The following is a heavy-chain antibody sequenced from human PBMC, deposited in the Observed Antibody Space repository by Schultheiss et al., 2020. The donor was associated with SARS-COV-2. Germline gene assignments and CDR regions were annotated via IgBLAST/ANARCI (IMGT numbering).Heavy chain of an antibody. D-gene: IGHD1-26*01. CDR1: GFTFSSYA. Sequence: GGSLRLSCAASGFTFSSYAMSWVRQAPGKGLEWVSVIYSGGSTYYADSVKGRFTISRDNSKNTLYLQMNSLRAEDTAVYYCANRGATVGATTFDYWGQGTLVTVSS. CDR2: IYSGGST. CDR3: ANRGATVGATTFDY. J-gene: IGHJ4*02. V-gene: IGHV3-23*03.